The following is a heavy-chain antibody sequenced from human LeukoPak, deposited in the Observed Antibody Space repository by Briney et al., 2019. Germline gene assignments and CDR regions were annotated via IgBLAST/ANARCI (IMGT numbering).Heavy chain of an antibody. V-gene: IGHV3-9*01. CDR1: GFTFDDYA. J-gene: IGHJ4*02. CDR3: AKQTSGWYSTPDY. D-gene: IGHD6-19*01. CDR2: ISWNSGSI. Sequence: GGSLRLSCAASGFTFDDYAMHWVRQAPGKGLEWVSGISWNSGSIGYADSVKGRFTISRDNAKNSLYLQMNSLRAEDTAVYFCAKQTSGWYSTPDYWGQGTLVTVSS.